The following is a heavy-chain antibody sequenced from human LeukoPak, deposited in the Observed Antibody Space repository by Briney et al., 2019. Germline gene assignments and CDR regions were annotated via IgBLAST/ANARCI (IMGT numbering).Heavy chain of an antibody. CDR3: AAPRLWFGELAPDY. J-gene: IGHJ4*02. D-gene: IGHD3-10*01. Sequence: ASVKVSCKASGYTFTGYYMHWVRQAPGQGLEWMGWINPNSGGTNYAQKFQGRVTMTRDTSISTAYMELSRLRSDDTAVYYCAAPRLWFGELAPDYWGQGTLVTVSS. CDR2: INPNSGGT. V-gene: IGHV1-2*02. CDR1: GYTFTGYY.